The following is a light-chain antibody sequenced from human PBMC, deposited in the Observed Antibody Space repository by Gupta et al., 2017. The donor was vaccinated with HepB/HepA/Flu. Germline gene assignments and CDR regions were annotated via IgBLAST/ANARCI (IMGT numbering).Light chain of an antibody. CDR1: RDIRKF. J-gene: IGKJ2*01. CDR3: QQDDNLPYT. V-gene: IGKV1-33*01. CDR2: GVS. Sequence: DIQMTQSPSSLSASVGDRVTFACQASRDIRKFLNWFQQKPGKAPILLVYGVSNLEAGVPSRFSADGNGTEFTLTINSLQPEDSATYYCQQDDNLPYTFGQGTKLEI.